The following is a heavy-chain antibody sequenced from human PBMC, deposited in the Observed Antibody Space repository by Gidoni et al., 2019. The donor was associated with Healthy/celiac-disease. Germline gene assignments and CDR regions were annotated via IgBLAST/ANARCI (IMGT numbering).Heavy chain of an antibody. Sequence: QLQLQESGPGLVKPSETLSLTCTVPGGSISSSSYYWGWIRQPPGKGLEWIGSIYYSGSTYYNPSLKSRVTISVDTSKNQFSLKLSSVTAADTAVYYCARGGVRYCSGGSCYSEDYWGQGTLVTVSS. D-gene: IGHD2-15*01. CDR2: IYYSGST. V-gene: IGHV4-39*07. J-gene: IGHJ4*02. CDR1: GGSISSSSYY. CDR3: ARGGVRYCSGGSCYSEDY.